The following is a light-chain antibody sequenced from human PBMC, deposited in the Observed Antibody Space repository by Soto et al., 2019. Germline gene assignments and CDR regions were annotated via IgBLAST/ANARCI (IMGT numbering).Light chain of an antibody. CDR1: QNVNKF. Sequence: DIQMTQSPSTLSASVGDRVTITCRASQNVNKFLAWYQQKAGEVPKLLINDASNLEPGVPSRFSGSGYGAEFTLTISSLQTDDFATYYCQQYNSHLLSFGGGTRVEIK. CDR3: QQYNSHLLS. J-gene: IGKJ4*01. V-gene: IGKV1-5*01. CDR2: DAS.